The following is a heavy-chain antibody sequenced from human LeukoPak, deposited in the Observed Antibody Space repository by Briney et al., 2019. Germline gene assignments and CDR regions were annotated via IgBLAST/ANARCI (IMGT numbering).Heavy chain of an antibody. V-gene: IGHV4-4*09. CDR3: ARRTRGSSSFDY. CDR2: IYTSGST. J-gene: IGHJ4*02. CDR1: GGSISSYY. Sequence: PSETLSLTCTVSGGSISSYYWSLILQPPGKELEWIGYIYTSGSTNYNPSLKSLVTISVDTSKNQFSLKLSSVTAADTAVYYCARRTRGSSSFDYWGQGTLVTVSS. D-gene: IGHD6-6*01.